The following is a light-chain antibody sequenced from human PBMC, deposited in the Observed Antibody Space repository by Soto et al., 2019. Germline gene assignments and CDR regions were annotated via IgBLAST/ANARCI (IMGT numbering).Light chain of an antibody. CDR1: SSDVGGYHY. V-gene: IGLV2-14*01. CDR2: DVS. J-gene: IGLJ1*01. CDR3: SSYTSSSTRV. Sequence: QSALTQPASVSGSPGQSITISCTGTSSDVGGYHYVSWYQQHPGKAPKLMIYDVSNRPSGVSYRFSGSKSGNTASLTISGLQAEDEADYYCSSYTSSSTRVFGTGTKLTVL.